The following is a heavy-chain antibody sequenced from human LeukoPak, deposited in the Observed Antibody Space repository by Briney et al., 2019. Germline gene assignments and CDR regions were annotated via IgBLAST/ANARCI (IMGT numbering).Heavy chain of an antibody. V-gene: IGHV4-30-2*01. CDR2: IYHSGST. D-gene: IGHD1-26*01. Sequence: PSETLSLTCTVSGGSISSGGYYWSWIRQPPGKGLEWIGYIYHSGSTYYNPSLKSRVTISVDTSKNQFSLKLSSVTAADTAVYYCAREEGGSGDYWGQGTLVTVSS. CDR1: GGSISSGGYY. J-gene: IGHJ4*02. CDR3: AREEGGSGDY.